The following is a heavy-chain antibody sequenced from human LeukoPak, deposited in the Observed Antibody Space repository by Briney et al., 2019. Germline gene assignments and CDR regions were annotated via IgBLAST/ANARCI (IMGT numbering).Heavy chain of an antibody. Sequence: SETLSLTCTVSGGSISSGDYYWSWIRQPPGKGLEWIGYIYYSGSTNYNPSLKSRVTISVDTSKNQFSLKLSSVTAADTAVYYCARKGYGYYTRYYYYGMDVWGQGTTVTVSS. CDR1: GGSISSGDYY. CDR2: IYYSGST. D-gene: IGHD3-3*01. V-gene: IGHV4-61*08. CDR3: ARKGYGYYTRYYYYGMDV. J-gene: IGHJ6*02.